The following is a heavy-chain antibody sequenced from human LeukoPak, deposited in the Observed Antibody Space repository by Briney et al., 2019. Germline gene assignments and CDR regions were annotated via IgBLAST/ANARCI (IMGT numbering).Heavy chain of an antibody. CDR3: ARDDGTYYDILTGPAS. V-gene: IGHV1-2*02. D-gene: IGHD3-9*01. Sequence: ASVKVSCKASGYTFTGYYMHWVRQAPGQGLEWMGWINPNSGGTNYAQKFQGRVTMTRDTSISTAYMELSRLRSDDTAVYYCARDDGTYYDILTGPASWGQGTLVTVSS. CDR2: INPNSGGT. J-gene: IGHJ4*02. CDR1: GYTFTGYY.